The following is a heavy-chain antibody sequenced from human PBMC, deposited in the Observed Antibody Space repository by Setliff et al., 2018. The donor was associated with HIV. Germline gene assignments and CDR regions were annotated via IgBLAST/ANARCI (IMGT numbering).Heavy chain of an antibody. D-gene: IGHD3-10*02. V-gene: IGHV3-23*01. CDR3: ARYVWSNAPRDH. Sequence: PGGSLRLSCAASGFTFSSHAMSWVRQAPEKGLEWVSTISGSGYSTYYADSVQGRFTISRDNSKNTLYLQMNSLRVEDTAVYYCARYVWSNAPRDHWGQGTLVTVSS. CDR2: ISGSGYST. J-gene: IGHJ5*02. CDR1: GFTFSSHA.